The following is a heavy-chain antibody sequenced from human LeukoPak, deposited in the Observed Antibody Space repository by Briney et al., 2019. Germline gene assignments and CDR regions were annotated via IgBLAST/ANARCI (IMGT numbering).Heavy chain of an antibody. D-gene: IGHD1-26*01. Sequence: GESLKISFKGSGYNFTTYWIGWVRQMPGKGLEWMGIIYPGDSDTRHSPSFQGQVTIAADKSISTAYLQWSSLKASDTAMYYCARNRILGATRAAFDYWGQGTLVTVSS. J-gene: IGHJ4*02. V-gene: IGHV5-51*01. CDR1: GYNFTTYW. CDR2: IYPGDSDT. CDR3: ARNRILGATRAAFDY.